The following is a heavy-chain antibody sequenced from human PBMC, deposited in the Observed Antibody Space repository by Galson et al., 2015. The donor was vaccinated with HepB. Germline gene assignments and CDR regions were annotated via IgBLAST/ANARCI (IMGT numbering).Heavy chain of an antibody. V-gene: IGHV1-69*06. CDR1: GGTFSSYA. CDR3: ARTYSSSLAEDY. D-gene: IGHD6-6*01. J-gene: IGHJ4*02. Sequence: SVKVSCKASGGTFSSYAISWVRQAPGQGLEWMGGIIPIFGTANYAQKFQGRVTITADKSTSTAYMELSSLRSEDTAVYYCARTYSSSLAEDYWGQGTLVTVSS. CDR2: IIPIFGTA.